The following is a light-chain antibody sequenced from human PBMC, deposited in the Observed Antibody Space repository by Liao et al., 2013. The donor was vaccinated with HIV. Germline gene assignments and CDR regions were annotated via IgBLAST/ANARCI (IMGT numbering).Light chain of an antibody. CDR2: YDS. Sequence: SYVLTQPPSVSVAPGKTASITCGGNNIGSKSVHWYQQKPGQAPVLVIYYDSDRPSGIPERFSGSNAGNTATLTINRVEAGDEADYYCQVWDSTSDHWVFGGGTMLTVL. J-gene: IGLJ3*02. V-gene: IGLV3-21*04. CDR1: NIGSKS. CDR3: QVWDSTSDHWV.